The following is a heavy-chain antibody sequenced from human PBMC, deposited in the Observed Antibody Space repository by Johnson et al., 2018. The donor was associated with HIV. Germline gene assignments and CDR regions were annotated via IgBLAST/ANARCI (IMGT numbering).Heavy chain of an antibody. CDR2: ISGSGGST. CDR1: GFTVSNNY. V-gene: IGHV3-66*02. D-gene: IGHD1-26*01. Sequence: VQLVESGGALVQPGGSLRLSCAASGFTVSNNYMSWVRQAPGKGLEWVSGISGSGGSTYYADSVKGRFTISRDNSKNTLYLQMNSLRAEDTAVYYCARVATHAFDIWGQGTVVTVSS. J-gene: IGHJ3*02. CDR3: ARVATHAFDI.